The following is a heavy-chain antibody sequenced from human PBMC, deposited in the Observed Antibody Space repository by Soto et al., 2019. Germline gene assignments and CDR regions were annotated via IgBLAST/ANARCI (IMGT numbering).Heavy chain of an antibody. D-gene: IGHD3-10*01. CDR2: IFISGST. CDR1: GGSISSYY. CDR3: ARQAMVRGLTGWFDP. Sequence: SETLSLTCTVSGGSISSYYWGWIRQPPGKGLEWIGSIFISGSTYYNPSLKSRLTISVDTSKNQFSLKLSSVTAADTALYYCARQAMVRGLTGWFDPWGQGTLVTVSS. V-gene: IGHV4-39*01. J-gene: IGHJ5*02.